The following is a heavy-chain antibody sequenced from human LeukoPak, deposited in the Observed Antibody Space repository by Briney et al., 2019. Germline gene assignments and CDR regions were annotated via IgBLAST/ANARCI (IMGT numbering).Heavy chain of an antibody. J-gene: IGHJ5*02. CDR2: IQQDGGET. CDR1: GFTFRSGW. D-gene: IGHD3-10*01. CDR3: ARGVRWFDP. Sequence: GGSLRLSCAAPGFTFRSGWMTGVRQVPGRGLEGVANIQQDGGETYYVESVTGRFTISRDHAKNPLYLQMSRLKVEDTAVYYCARGVRWFDPWGQGTLVTVSS. V-gene: IGHV3-7*01.